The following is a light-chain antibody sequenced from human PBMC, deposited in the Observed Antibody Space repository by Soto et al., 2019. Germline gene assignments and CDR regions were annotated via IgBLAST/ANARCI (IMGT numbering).Light chain of an antibody. J-gene: IGKJ4*01. CDR1: QNIHTN. V-gene: IGKV3-20*01. Sequence: VMTQSPATLSVSPGERATLXXRAGQNIHTNLAWYQQKPGKAPRIXIHRASSRATGSPDRFSGSGAGTDFTLTISRLEPEDFAVYYCQQYSSSPLTFGGGTKVDI. CDR2: RAS. CDR3: QQYSSSPLT.